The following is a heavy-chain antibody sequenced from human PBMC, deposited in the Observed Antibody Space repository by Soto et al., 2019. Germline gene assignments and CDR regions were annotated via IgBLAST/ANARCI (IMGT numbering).Heavy chain of an antibody. CDR2: INPSGGST. J-gene: IGHJ3*02. Sequence: ASVKVSCKASGYTFTIYYMHCVLQSPGQGLEWMGIINPSGGSTSYAQKFQGRVTMTRDTSTSTVYMELSSLRSEDTAVYYCARVVDTAMADAFDIWGQGTMVTVSS. V-gene: IGHV1-46*01. D-gene: IGHD5-18*01. CDR1: GYTFTIYY. CDR3: ARVVDTAMADAFDI.